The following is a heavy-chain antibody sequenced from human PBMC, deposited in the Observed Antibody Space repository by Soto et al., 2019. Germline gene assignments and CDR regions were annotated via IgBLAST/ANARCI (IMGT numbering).Heavy chain of an antibody. CDR2: ISSSSSYV. CDR1: GFTFSSYS. V-gene: IGHV3-21*01. Sequence: VSLRLSCAASGFTFSSYSMNWVRQAPGKGLEWVSSISSSSSYVYYADSVKGRFTISRDNSKNTLYLQMNSLRAEDTAVYYCAKAATVVTPAPGYCGQGTLVTVSS. D-gene: IGHD4-17*01. CDR3: AKAATVVTPAPGY. J-gene: IGHJ4*02.